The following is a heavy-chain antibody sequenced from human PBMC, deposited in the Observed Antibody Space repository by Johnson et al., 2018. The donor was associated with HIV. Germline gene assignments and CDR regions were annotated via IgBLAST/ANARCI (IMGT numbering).Heavy chain of an antibody. CDR2: ISYDGSNK. CDR1: GFTFSSYA. Sequence: QVQLVESGGGLVQPGGSLRLSCAASGFTFSSYAMSWVRQAPGKGLEWVAVISYDGSNKYYADSVKGRFTISRDNSKNKLYLQMNSLRAEDTAVYYGARQTLRAFDIWGQGTIVTVSS. CDR3: ARQTLRAFDI. J-gene: IGHJ3*02. V-gene: IGHV3-30-3*01.